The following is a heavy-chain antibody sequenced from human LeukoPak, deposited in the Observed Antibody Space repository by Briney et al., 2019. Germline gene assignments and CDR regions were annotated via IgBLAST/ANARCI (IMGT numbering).Heavy chain of an antibody. J-gene: IGHJ4*02. V-gene: IGHV3-48*01. D-gene: IGHD2-21*02. CDR1: GFTFSTYS. Sequence: GGSLRLSCAASGFTFSTYSMNWVRQAPGKGLEWVSHISSSGSTVYYADSVKGRLTISRDNAKNSLYLQMNSLRAEDTAVYYCARDRGYCGGDCYSGPFDYWGQGALVTVSS. CDR2: ISSSGSTV. CDR3: ARDRGYCGGDCYSGPFDY.